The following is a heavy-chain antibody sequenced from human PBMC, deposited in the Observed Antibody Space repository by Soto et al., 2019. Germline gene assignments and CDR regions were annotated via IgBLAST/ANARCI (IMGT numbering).Heavy chain of an antibody. CDR1: GFTFSSYG. J-gene: IGHJ4*02. CDR3: ARAVWPAEYYFDY. Sequence: LRLSCAASGFTFSSYGMHWVRQAPGKGLEWVAVIWYDGSNKYYADSVKGRFTISRDNSKNTLYLQMNSLRAEDTAVYYCARAVWPAEYYFDYWGQGTLVTVSS. V-gene: IGHV3-33*01. D-gene: IGHD3-16*01. CDR2: IWYDGSNK.